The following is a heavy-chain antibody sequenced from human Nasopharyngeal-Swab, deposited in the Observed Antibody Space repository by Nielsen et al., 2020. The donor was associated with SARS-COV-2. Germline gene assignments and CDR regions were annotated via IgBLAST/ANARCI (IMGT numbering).Heavy chain of an antibody. CDR1: GFTFSTHG. D-gene: IGHD3-10*01. Sequence: GESLKISCAASGFTFSTHGMHWVRQAPGKGLEWVATIWYDGSNKYYADSVKGRFTISRDNSKNTLFLQTSSLRSEDTAVYYCAAAQLLWFGELYGFGMDVWGQGTTVTVSS. J-gene: IGHJ6*02. CDR2: IWYDGSNK. V-gene: IGHV3-33*01. CDR3: AAAQLLWFGELYGFGMDV.